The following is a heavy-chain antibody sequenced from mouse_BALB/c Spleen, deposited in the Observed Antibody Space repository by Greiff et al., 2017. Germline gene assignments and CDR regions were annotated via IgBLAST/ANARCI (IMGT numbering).Heavy chain of an antibody. Sequence: EVQLQQSGAELVRSGASVKLSCTASGFNIKDYYMHWVKQRPEQGLEWIGWIDPENGDTEYAPKFQGKATMTADTSSNTAYLQLSSLTSEDTAVYYCNLAYYGNLYYAMDDWGQGTSVTVSS. CDR1: GFNIKDYY. CDR3: NLAYYGNLYYAMDD. J-gene: IGHJ4*01. V-gene: IGHV14-4*02. CDR2: IDPENGDT. D-gene: IGHD2-10*01.